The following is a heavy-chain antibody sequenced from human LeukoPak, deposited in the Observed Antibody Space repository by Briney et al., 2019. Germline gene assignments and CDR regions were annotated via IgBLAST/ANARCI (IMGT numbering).Heavy chain of an antibody. Sequence: ASVKVSCKASGYTFTSYGIIWVRQAPGQGLEWMGWISAYNGYTNYSQKLQGRVTMTTDTSTSTAYMELRSLRSEDTAVYYCARMAATWGDFDYWGQGTLVTVSS. J-gene: IGHJ4*02. D-gene: IGHD2-15*01. CDR2: ISAYNGYT. CDR1: GYTFTSYG. CDR3: ARMAATWGDFDY. V-gene: IGHV1-18*01.